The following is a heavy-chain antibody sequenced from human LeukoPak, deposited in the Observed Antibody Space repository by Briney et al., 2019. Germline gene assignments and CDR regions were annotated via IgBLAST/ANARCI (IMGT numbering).Heavy chain of an antibody. CDR3: ARNGYSYGYLFYFDY. CDR1: GGSFSGYY. CDR2: INHSGST. V-gene: IGHV4-34*01. Sequence: SETLSLNCAVYGGSFSGYYWSWIRQPPGKGLEWIGEINHSGSTNYNPSLKSRVTISVDTSKNQFSLKLSSVTAADTAVYYCARNGYSYGYLFYFDYWGQGTLVTVSS. D-gene: IGHD5-18*01. J-gene: IGHJ4*02.